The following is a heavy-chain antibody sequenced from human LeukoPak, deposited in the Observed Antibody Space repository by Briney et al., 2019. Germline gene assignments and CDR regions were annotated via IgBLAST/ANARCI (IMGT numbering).Heavy chain of an antibody. D-gene: IGHD3-22*01. CDR1: GGSISISSYY. V-gene: IGHV4-39*01. J-gene: IGHJ4*02. Sequence: SETLSLTCTVSGGSISISSYYWGWIRQPPGKGLEWIRRIYYSGSTYYNASLKSRVTISVDTSKSQFSLKMSYVTAADTAVYYCAAITGDSSGYYPYYFDYWGQGTLVTVSS. CDR3: AAITGDSSGYYPYYFDY. CDR2: IYYSGST.